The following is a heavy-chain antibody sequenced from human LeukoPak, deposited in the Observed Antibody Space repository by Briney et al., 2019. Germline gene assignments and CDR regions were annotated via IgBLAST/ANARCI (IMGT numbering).Heavy chain of an antibody. CDR3: AREGTGTTRDAFDI. D-gene: IGHD1-1*01. CDR1: GFTFSSYD. CDR2: IGTAGDT. J-gene: IGHJ3*02. Sequence: GGSLRLSCAASGFTFSSYDMHWVRQATGKGLEWVSAIGTAGDTYYPGSVKGRFTISRENAKNSLYLQMNSLRAWDTAVYYCAREGTGTTRDAFDIWGQGTMVTVSS. V-gene: IGHV3-13*01.